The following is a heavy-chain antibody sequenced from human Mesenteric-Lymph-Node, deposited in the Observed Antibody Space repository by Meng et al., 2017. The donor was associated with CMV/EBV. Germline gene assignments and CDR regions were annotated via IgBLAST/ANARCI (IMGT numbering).Heavy chain of an antibody. Sequence: CTFSGFSLSTSEVGVGWIRQPPGKALEWLAVIYGNNEKRYNSSLTSRLTITKDTSKNQVVLTMTNMDPVDTATYYCGHRPGPRGWFNSWGQGALVTVSS. CDR1: GFSLSTSEVG. V-gene: IGHV2-5*01. D-gene: IGHD6-19*01. CDR2: IYGNNEK. CDR3: GHRPGPRGWFNS. J-gene: IGHJ1*01.